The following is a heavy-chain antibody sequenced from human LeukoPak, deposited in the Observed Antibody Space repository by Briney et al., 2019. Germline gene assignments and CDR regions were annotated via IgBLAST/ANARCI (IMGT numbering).Heavy chain of an antibody. CDR1: GYSFTTNW. CDR2: IYPGDSEP. D-gene: IGHD5-18*01. Sequence: PGESLKISCKGSGYSFTTNWIGWVRQMPGKGLEWMGIIYPGDSEPRYSPSLQGQVTISADKSISTAYVQWSSLKASDTAMYYCVRSRGYSYGYSYYFDYWGQGTLVTVSS. CDR3: VRSRGYSYGYSYYFDY. V-gene: IGHV5-51*01. J-gene: IGHJ4*02.